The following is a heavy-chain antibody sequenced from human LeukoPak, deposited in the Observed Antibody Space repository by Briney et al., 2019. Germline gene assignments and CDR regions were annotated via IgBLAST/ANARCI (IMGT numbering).Heavy chain of an antibody. CDR1: GFTFSSYS. CDR3: ARCSSWYVFDAFDI. V-gene: IGHV3-21*01. J-gene: IGHJ3*02. Sequence: GGSLRLCCAASGFTFSSYSMNWVRQAPGKGLEWVSSISSSSSYIYYADSVKGRFTISRDNAKNSLYLQMNSLRAEDTAVYYCARCSSWYVFDAFDIWGQGTMVTVSS. CDR2: ISSSSSYI. D-gene: IGHD6-13*01.